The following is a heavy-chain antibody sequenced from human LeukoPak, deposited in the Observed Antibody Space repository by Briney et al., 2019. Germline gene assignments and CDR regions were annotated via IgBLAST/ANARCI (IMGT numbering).Heavy chain of an antibody. CDR2: IYYSGST. CDR3: AREGFGSSGYLDAFDI. Sequence: PSETLSLTCTVSGGSISSYYWSWIRQPPGEGLEWIGYIYYSGSTNYNPSLKSRVTISVDTSKNQFSLKLSSVTAADTAVYYCAREGFGSSGYLDAFDIWGQGTMVTVSS. D-gene: IGHD3-22*01. V-gene: IGHV4-59*01. CDR1: GGSISSYY. J-gene: IGHJ3*02.